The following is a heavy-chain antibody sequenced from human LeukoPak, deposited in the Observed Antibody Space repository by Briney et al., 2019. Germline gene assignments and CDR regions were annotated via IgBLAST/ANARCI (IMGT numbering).Heavy chain of an antibody. CDR1: GGTFSSYA. J-gene: IGHJ3*02. V-gene: IGHV1-69*05. CDR3: ASGRRPLKVVAATFGAFDI. D-gene: IGHD2-15*01. Sequence: GASVKVSCKASGGTFSSYAISWVRQAPGQGLEWMGGIIPIFGTANYAQKFQGRVTITTDESTSTAYVELSSLRSEDTAVYYCASGRRPLKVVAATFGAFDIWGQGTMVTVSS. CDR2: IIPIFGTA.